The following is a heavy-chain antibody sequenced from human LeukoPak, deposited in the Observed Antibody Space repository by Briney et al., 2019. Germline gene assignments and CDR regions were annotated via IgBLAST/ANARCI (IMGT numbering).Heavy chain of an antibody. V-gene: IGHV1-2*02. J-gene: IGHJ4*02. CDR1: GYTFTGYY. CDR3: ARDIINWNDEPNFDY. CDR2: INPNSGGT. Sequence: ASVKVSCKASGYTFTGYYMHWVRQAPGQGLEWKGWINPNSGGTNYAQKFRGRVTMTRDTSISTAYMELGRLRSDDTAVYYCARDIINWNDEPNFDYWGQGTLVTVSS. D-gene: IGHD1-1*01.